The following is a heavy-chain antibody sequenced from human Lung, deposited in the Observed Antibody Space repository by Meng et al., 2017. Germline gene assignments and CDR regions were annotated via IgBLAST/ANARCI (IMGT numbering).Heavy chain of an antibody. D-gene: IGHD6-13*01. CDR3: ARGRYSSSSAVVDY. CDR1: GFTCSSYG. CDR2: IWYDGSNK. J-gene: IGHJ4*02. Sequence: QVQLVESGGGVVQPGRSLRLSCAASGFTCSSYGMHWVRQAPGKGLEWVAVIWYDGSNKYYADSVKGRFTISRDNSKNTLYLQMNSLRAEDTAVYYCARGRYSSSSAVVDYWGQGTLVTVSS. V-gene: IGHV3-33*01.